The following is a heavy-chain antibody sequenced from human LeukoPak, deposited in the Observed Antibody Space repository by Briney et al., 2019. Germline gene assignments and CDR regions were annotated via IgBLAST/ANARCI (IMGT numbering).Heavy chain of an antibody. D-gene: IGHD3-22*01. Sequence: GGSLRLSCAASGFTFDDYGMSWVRQAPGKGLEWVSGINWNGGSTGYADSVKGRFTISRDNAKNSLYLQMHSLRAEDTAVYYCARETYYYDSSGYYVYYFDNWGQGTLVTVSS. V-gene: IGHV3-20*04. CDR2: INWNGGST. CDR3: ARETYYYDSSGYYVYYFDN. CDR1: GFTFDDYG. J-gene: IGHJ4*02.